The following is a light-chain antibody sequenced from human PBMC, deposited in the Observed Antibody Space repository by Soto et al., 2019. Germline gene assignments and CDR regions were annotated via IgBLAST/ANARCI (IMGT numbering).Light chain of an antibody. Sequence: QSVLTQSPSASGTPGQRVTISCSGSFSNIGSNTVNWYEQLPGTAPKLLIYSNNQRPSGVPHRISGTKSGTSASLAIRGLQSDDEADYYSAAWDDSLNGVVFGGGTKLTVL. J-gene: IGLJ2*01. CDR2: SNN. V-gene: IGLV1-44*01. CDR3: AAWDDSLNGVV. CDR1: FSNIGSNT.